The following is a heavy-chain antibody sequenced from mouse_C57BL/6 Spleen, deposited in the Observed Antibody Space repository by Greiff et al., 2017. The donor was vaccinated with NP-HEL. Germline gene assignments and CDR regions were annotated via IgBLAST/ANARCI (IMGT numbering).Heavy chain of an antibody. J-gene: IGHJ2*01. D-gene: IGHD1-1*01. CDR3: ARGIYYGSSYNPDY. CDR2: INPGSGGT. CDR1: GYAFTNYL. Sequence: QVQLQQSGAELVRPGTSVKVSCKASGYAFTNYLIEWVKQRPGQGLEWIGVINPGSGGTNYNEKFKGKATLTADKSSSTAYMQLSSLTSEDSAVYFCARGIYYGSSYNPDYWGQGTTLTVSS. V-gene: IGHV1-54*01.